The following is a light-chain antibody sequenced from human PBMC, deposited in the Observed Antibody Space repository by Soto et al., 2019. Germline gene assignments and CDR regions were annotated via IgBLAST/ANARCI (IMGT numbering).Light chain of an antibody. Sequence: EIVMTQSPATLSVSPGERATLSCRAGQSVSTNLAWYQPKPGQAPRLLIYDASTRATGIPARFSGSGSGTAFTLTISSLRSEDFAVYYCQQYYDWPITFGQGTRLDIK. J-gene: IGKJ5*01. CDR1: QSVSTN. CDR2: DAS. CDR3: QQYYDWPIT. V-gene: IGKV3-15*01.